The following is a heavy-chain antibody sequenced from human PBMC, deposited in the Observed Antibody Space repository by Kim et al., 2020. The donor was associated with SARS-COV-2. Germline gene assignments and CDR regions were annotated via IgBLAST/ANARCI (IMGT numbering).Heavy chain of an antibody. Sequence: GESLKISCKGSGYTFTTSWIAWVRQMPGKGLEYMGIIYPGDSGTRYNQSFEGQVTISDDKSISTVFLHWGSLKASDTAMYYFARSYGYQAFDVWGQGTM. CDR3: ARSYGYQAFDV. J-gene: IGHJ3*01. D-gene: IGHD3-10*01. CDR1: GYTFTTSW. V-gene: IGHV5-51*01. CDR2: IYPGDSGT.